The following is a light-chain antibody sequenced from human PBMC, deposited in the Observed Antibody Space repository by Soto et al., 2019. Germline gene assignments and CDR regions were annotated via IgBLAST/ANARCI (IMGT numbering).Light chain of an antibody. CDR1: QSVSSN. CDR2: GAS. V-gene: IGKV3-15*01. Sequence: EIVMTQSPATLSVSPGERATLSCRASQSVSSNLAWYQQKPGQAPRLLIYGASTRATGIPARFSGSGSGTEFTLTISSLQSEDFAVYYSQQYNNWPRGTFGQGTQLEIK. J-gene: IGKJ2*02. CDR3: QQYNNWPRGT.